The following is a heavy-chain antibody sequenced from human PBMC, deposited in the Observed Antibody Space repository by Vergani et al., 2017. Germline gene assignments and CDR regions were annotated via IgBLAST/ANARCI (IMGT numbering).Heavy chain of an antibody. Sequence: QVQLVQSGAEVMQPGSSVKVSCKASGGTFSSYAISWVRQAPGQGLEWMGGIIPIFGTANYAQKFTGRVTITADESTSTAYMGLSSLRAEDTAVYYCARVSEEQQLAFDYWGQGTLVTVSS. V-gene: IGHV1-69*01. D-gene: IGHD6-13*01. CDR2: IIPIFGTA. CDR1: GGTFSSYA. CDR3: ARVSEEQQLAFDY. J-gene: IGHJ4*02.